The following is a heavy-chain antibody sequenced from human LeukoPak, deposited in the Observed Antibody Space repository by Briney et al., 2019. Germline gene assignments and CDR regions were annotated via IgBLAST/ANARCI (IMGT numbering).Heavy chain of an antibody. CDR2: IYGSTSA. CDR1: GFTFSSYS. Sequence: GGSLRLSCAASGFTFSSYSMNWVRQAPGKGLEWVSLIYGSTSADYADSVKGRFTISRDTSMNTVYLQMNSLRAEDTAVYYCARLNFGDDYWGQGTPVTVSS. CDR3: ARLNFGDDY. J-gene: IGHJ4*02. D-gene: IGHD4-17*01. V-gene: IGHV3-66*01.